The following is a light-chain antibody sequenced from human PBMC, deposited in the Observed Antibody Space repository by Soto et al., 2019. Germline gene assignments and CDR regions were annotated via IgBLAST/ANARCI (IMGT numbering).Light chain of an antibody. V-gene: IGKV1-5*03. Sequence: DIQMSQSPSTLSPSVGDRVTISCRASQSISNWLAWYQQKPGEAPELLIYRASNLQSGVPSRFSGSGSGTEFTITISSLQTDDFATYYCQQYHRYPYSFGPGTKLEI. CDR3: QQYHRYPYS. J-gene: IGKJ2*01. CDR1: QSISNW. CDR2: RAS.